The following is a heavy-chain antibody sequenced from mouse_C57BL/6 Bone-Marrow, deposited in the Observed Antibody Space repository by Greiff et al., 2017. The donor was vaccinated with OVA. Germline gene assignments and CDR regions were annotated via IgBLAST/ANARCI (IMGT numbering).Heavy chain of an antibody. D-gene: IGHD1-1*02. CDR2: IYPRSGNT. Sequence: VKLMESGAELARPGASVKLSCKASGYTFTSYGISWVKQRTGQGLEWIGEIYPRSGNTYYNEKFKGKATLTADKSSSTAYMELRSLTSEDSAVYFCARELSPFAYWGQGTLVTVSA. J-gene: IGHJ3*01. CDR3: ARELSPFAY. V-gene: IGHV1-81*01. CDR1: GYTFTSYG.